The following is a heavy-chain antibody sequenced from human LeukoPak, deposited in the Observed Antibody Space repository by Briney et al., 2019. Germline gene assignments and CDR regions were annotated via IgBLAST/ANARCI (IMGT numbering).Heavy chain of an antibody. CDR1: GFTFSSYA. Sequence: PGGSLRLSCAASGFTFSSYAMSWVRQAPGKGLEWVSAISGSGGSTYYADSVKGRFTISRDNSKNTLYLQMNSLRAEDTAVYYCAKDLYGFMSLDYDFWSGYPLLDYWGQGTLVTVSS. V-gene: IGHV3-23*01. CDR3: AKDLYGFMSLDYDFWSGYPLLDY. J-gene: IGHJ4*02. CDR2: ISGSGGST. D-gene: IGHD3-3*01.